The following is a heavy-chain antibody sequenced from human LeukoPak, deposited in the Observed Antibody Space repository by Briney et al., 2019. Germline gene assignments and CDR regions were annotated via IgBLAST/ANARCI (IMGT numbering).Heavy chain of an antibody. CDR2: ISSTSSYI. J-gene: IGHJ5*02. V-gene: IGHV3-21*01. D-gene: IGHD6-19*01. CDR3: ARVEAVAGNWGGLDP. CDR1: GFTFSSYS. Sequence: GGSLRLSCAASGFTFSSYSMNWVRQAPGKGLEWVSSISSTSSYIYYADSVKGRFTISRDNAKDSLFLQLNSLRAEDTAMYYCARVEAVAGNWGGLDPWGQGTQVTVSS.